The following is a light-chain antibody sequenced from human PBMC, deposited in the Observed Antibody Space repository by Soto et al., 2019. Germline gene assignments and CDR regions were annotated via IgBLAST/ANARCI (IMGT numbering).Light chain of an antibody. J-gene: IGLJ2*01. Sequence: QSALTQPASVSGSPGQSITISCTGTSSDFGNYNLVSWYQQHPGKAPKLMIYEGGKRPSGVSNRFSGSTSGNTASLIISGLQAEDEADYYCCSFATSSTLFGGGTKLTVL. V-gene: IGLV2-23*01. CDR2: EGG. CDR3: CSFATSSTL. CDR1: SSDFGNYNL.